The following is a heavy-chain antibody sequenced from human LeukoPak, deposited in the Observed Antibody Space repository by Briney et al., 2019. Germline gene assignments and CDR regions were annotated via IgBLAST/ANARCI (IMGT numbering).Heavy chain of an antibody. Sequence: SETLSLTRTISDDSMSNNRYFWAWIRRPPGKGLEWIGSINYSGRTYYNPSLKSRLTMSVDTAKRQFSLKLISVTAADTALYYCARDIDDVGALLDFWGQGTLVTVSS. J-gene: IGHJ4*02. CDR3: ARDIDDVGALLDF. V-gene: IGHV4-39*07. CDR2: INYSGRT. CDR1: DDSMSNNRYF. D-gene: IGHD1-26*01.